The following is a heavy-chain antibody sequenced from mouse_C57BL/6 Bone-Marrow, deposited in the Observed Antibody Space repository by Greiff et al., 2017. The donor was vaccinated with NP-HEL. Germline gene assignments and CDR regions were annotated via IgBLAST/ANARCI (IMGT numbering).Heavy chain of an antibody. V-gene: IGHV5-6*01. CDR2: ISSGGSYT. CDR3: ARHNSEWYFDV. Sequence: EVQLVESGGDLVKPGGSLKLSCAASGFTFSSYGMSWVRQTPDKRLEWVATISSGGSYTYYPDSVKGRFTISRDNAKNTLYLQMSSLKSEDTAMYYCARHNSEWYFDVWGTGTTVTVSS. CDR1: GFTFSSYG. J-gene: IGHJ1*03.